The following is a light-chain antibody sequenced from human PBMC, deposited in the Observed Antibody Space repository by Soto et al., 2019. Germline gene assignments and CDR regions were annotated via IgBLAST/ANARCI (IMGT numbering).Light chain of an antibody. CDR1: SSDVGGYNY. Sequence: QSALTQPASVSGSPGQSITISCTGTSSDVGGYNYVSWYQQHPGKAPKLMIYDVSTRPSGVSNRFSGSKSGNTASLTISGLQAEDEADYYCSSYTSSSARGVFGTGTKLTVL. CDR2: DVS. V-gene: IGLV2-14*01. CDR3: SSYTSSSARGV. J-gene: IGLJ1*01.